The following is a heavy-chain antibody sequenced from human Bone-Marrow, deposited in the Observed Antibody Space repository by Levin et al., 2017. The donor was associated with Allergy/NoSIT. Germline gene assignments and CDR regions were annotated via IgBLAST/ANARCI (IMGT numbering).Heavy chain of an antibody. D-gene: IGHD5-24*01. CDR2: IFNRGGP. V-gene: IGHV4-31*03. J-gene: IGHJ4*02. Sequence: TSSETLSLTCTVSGASISSGDFYWTWIRQHPGWGLELIGYIFNRGGPYYNPSLSSRVTISMDTSENNFSLRLTSVTAADTAVYYCARDRWLQQGLDYWGQGSLVTVSS. CDR1: GASISSGDFY. CDR3: ARDRWLQQGLDY.